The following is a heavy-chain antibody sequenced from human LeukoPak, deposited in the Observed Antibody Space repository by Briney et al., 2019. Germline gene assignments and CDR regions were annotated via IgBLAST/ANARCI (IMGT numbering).Heavy chain of an antibody. D-gene: IGHD1-26*01. J-gene: IGHJ3*02. CDR1: GFTFSDYS. Sequence: GGSLRLSCIASGFTFSDYSFNWVRQAPGKGLEWVSCISTRGSYIYYADSAKGRFTISRDNARNSVHLQMNSLRAEDTAVYYCARGGSYLSAFDIWGQGTMVTVSS. CDR3: ARGGSYLSAFDI. CDR2: ISTRGSYI. V-gene: IGHV3-21*04.